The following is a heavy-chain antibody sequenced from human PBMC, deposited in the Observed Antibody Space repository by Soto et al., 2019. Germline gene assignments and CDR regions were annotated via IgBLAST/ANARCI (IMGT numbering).Heavy chain of an antibody. Sequence: EVQVLDSGGGLVQPGGSLRLSCAASGFTFSTYAMSWVRQAPGKGLEWVSAIDGTGGRTFYADSVKGRFTISRDNSKNTVYLQMNSLRAEDTAVYYCAKETLASAYADYWGQGTLVTVSS. V-gene: IGHV3-23*01. CDR3: AKETLASAYADY. D-gene: IGHD2-2*01. CDR2: IDGTGGRT. J-gene: IGHJ4*02. CDR1: GFTFSTYA.